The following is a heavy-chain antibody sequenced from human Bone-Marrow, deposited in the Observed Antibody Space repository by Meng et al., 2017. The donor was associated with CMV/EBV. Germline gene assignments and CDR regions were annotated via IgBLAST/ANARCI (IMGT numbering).Heavy chain of an antibody. Sequence: GESLKISCAASGFTFSSYWMSWVRQAPGKGLEWVSSISSSSSYIYYADSVKGRFTISRDNAKNSLYLQMNSLRAEDTAVYYCARDLHDYGDYWPWGQGTLVTVSS. V-gene: IGHV3-21*01. J-gene: IGHJ5*02. CDR2: ISSSSSYI. CDR1: GFTFSSYW. D-gene: IGHD4-17*01. CDR3: ARDLHDYGDYWP.